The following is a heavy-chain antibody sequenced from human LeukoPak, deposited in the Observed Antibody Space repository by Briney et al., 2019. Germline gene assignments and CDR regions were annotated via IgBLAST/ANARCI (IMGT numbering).Heavy chain of an antibody. CDR2: ISWNSGNI. CDR3: ARGEDDYGDYGWFDP. Sequence: PGGSLRLSCAASGFTFDDYTMHWVRQAPGKGLEWVSGISWNSGNIGYADSVKGRFTISRDNAKNSLYLQMNSLRAEDTAVYYCARGEDDYGDYGWFDPWGQGTLVTVSS. J-gene: IGHJ5*02. CDR1: GFTFDDYT. V-gene: IGHV3-9*01. D-gene: IGHD4-17*01.